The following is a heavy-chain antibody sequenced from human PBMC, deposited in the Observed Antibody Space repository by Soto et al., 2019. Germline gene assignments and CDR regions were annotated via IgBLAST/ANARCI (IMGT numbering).Heavy chain of an antibody. V-gene: IGHV2-26*01. CDR3: ARMNVDSYQFYYAMDV. Sequence: ASGPTLVNPTETLTLTCTVSGFSLTTGKMGVSWIRQPPGKALEWLAHIFSDNERSYSTSLQGRLTISKDTSGSQVALSMTNVDPVDTATYYCARMNVDSYQFYYAMDVWGQGTTVTVSS. J-gene: IGHJ6*02. D-gene: IGHD4-17*01. CDR1: GFSLTTGKMG. CDR2: IFSDNER.